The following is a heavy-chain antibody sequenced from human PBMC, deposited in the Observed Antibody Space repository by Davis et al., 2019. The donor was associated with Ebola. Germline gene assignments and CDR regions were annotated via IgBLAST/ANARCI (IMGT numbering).Heavy chain of an antibody. CDR1: GFTFSDYY. CDR2: ISRSSSYT. Sequence: GGSLRLSCAASGFTFSDYYMSWIRQAPGKELEWVSYISRSSSYTNYADSVKGRFTISRDNAKNSLYLQMNSLRAEDTAVYYCARDYDFWSGPQPDYWGQGTLVTVSS. CDR3: ARDYDFWSGPQPDY. D-gene: IGHD3-3*01. V-gene: IGHV3-11*06. J-gene: IGHJ4*02.